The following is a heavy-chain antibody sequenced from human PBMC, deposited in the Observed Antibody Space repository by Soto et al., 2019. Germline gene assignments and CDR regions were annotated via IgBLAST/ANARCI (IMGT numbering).Heavy chain of an antibody. CDR3: ARDLVDGSGYYYYYGMDV. V-gene: IGHV3-53*01. Sequence: GGSLRLSCAASGFTVSSNYMSWVRQAPGKGLEWVSVIYSGGSTYYADSVKGRFTISRDNSKNTLYLQMNSLRAEDTAVYYCARDLVDGSGYYYYYGMDVWGQGTTVTVSS. J-gene: IGHJ6*02. CDR1: GFTVSSNY. CDR2: IYSGGST. D-gene: IGHD3-10*01.